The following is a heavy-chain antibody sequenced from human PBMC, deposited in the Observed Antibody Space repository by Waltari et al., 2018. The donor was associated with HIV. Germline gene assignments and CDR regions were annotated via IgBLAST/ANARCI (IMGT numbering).Heavy chain of an antibody. CDR1: GYTFTGYD. J-gene: IGHJ3*02. CDR3: ARDWQQWLVRGGAFDI. D-gene: IGHD6-19*01. CDR2: INPNSGGT. Sequence: QVQLVQSGAAVKKPGDSVKVSCKASGYTFTGYDMTWVRQAPGQGLEWMGWINPNSGGTNYAQKFQGRVTMTRDTSISTAYMDLSRLRSDDTAVYYCARDWQQWLVRGGAFDIWGQGTMVTVSS. V-gene: IGHV1-2*02.